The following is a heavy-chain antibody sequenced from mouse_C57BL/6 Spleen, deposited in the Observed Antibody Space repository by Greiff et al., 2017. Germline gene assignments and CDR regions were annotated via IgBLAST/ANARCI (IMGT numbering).Heavy chain of an antibody. CDR3: ARRIGSSGFAY. CDR1: GYAFSSYW. J-gene: IGHJ3*01. CDR2: IYPGDGDT. Sequence: QVQLQQSGAELVKPGASVKISCKASGYAFSSYWMNWVKQRPGKGLEWIGQIYPGDGDTNYNGKFKGKATLTADNSSSTAYMQLSSLPSEDSAVYFCARRIGSSGFAYWGQGTLVTVSA. V-gene: IGHV1-80*01. D-gene: IGHD1-1*01.